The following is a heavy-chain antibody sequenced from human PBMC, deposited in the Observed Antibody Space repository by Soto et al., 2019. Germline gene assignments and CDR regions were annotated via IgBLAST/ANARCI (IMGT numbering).Heavy chain of an antibody. Sequence: QVQLQESGPGLVKPSQTLSLTCTVSVASISSGGYYWSWIRQHPGEGLAWIGYIYYSGSTSYNPSRKSRVTISVDTSKNQFALKLSSVTDADTAVYYCARESKYDTSGYPPWFAPWGQGTLVTVSS. CDR2: IYYSGST. CDR1: VASISSGGYY. J-gene: IGHJ5*02. CDR3: ARESKYDTSGYPPWFAP. V-gene: IGHV4-31*03. D-gene: IGHD3-22*01.